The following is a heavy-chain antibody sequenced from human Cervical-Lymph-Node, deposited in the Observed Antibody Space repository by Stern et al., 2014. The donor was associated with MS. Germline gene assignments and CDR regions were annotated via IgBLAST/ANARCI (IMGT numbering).Heavy chain of an antibody. D-gene: IGHD2-2*01. CDR2: IYYSGSN. CDR3: ARRSVVFDAFDI. Sequence: HVHLQESGPGLVKPSQTLSLTCTVSCGSISSGGYYWSWIRQHPGKGLEWIGYIYYSGSNYYNPSLKSRVTISVDTSKNQFSLKLSSVTAADTAVYYCARRSVVFDAFDIWGQGTMVTVSS. J-gene: IGHJ3*02. V-gene: IGHV4-31*03. CDR1: CGSISSGGYY.